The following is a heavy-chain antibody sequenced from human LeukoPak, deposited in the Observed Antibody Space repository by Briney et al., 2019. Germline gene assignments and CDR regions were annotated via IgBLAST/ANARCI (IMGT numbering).Heavy chain of an antibody. CDR1: GGSSSSGSYY. CDR3: ARDGVAATHPAV. D-gene: IGHD6-25*01. V-gene: IGHV4-39*07. Sequence: SETLSLTCTVSGGSSSSGSYYWGWIRQPPGKGLEWLGSINFSGSTYYNPSLKSRVTVSVDTSKKQFSLKLSSVAAADTAVYYCARDGVAATHPAVWGQGTLVTVSS. J-gene: IGHJ4*02. CDR2: INFSGST.